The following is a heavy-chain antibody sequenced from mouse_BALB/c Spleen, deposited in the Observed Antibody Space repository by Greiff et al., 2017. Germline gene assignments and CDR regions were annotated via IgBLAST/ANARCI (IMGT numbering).Heavy chain of an antibody. CDR3: TRDEIYYYGSPYWYFDV. CDR1: GFTFSSYT. Sequence: DVMLVESGGGLVKPGGSLKLSCAASGFTFSSYTMSWVRQTPEKRLEWVATISSGGSYTYYPDSVKGRFTISRDNAKNTLYLQMSSLKSEDTAMYYCTRDEIYYYGSPYWYFDVWGAGTTVTVSS. J-gene: IGHJ1*01. D-gene: IGHD1-1*01. CDR2: ISSGGSYT. V-gene: IGHV5-6-4*01.